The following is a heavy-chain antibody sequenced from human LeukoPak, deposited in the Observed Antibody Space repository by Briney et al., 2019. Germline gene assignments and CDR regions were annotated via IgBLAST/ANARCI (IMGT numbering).Heavy chain of an antibody. J-gene: IGHJ3*02. CDR2: IYYSGST. V-gene: IGHV4-59*08. Sequence: PSETLSLTCTVSGGSISSYYWSWIRQPPGKGLEWIGYIYYSGSTNYNPSLKSRVTISVDTSNNKFSLKLTSLTAADTAVYYCVRHLSAGRPAFDIGDQGTMVTVSS. CDR3: VRHLSAGRPAFDI. D-gene: IGHD2-15*01. CDR1: GGSISSYY.